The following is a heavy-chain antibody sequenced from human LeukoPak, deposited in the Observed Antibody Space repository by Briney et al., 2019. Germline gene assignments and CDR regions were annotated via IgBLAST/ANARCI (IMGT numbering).Heavy chain of an antibody. CDR1: GFTFSSYA. CDR2: ISYDGSNK. CDR3: ARDGDGYNYGLLF. V-gene: IGHV3-30*04. J-gene: IGHJ4*02. D-gene: IGHD5-24*01. Sequence: PGGSLRLSCAASGFTFSSYAMHWVRQAPGKGLEWVAVISYDGSNKYYADSVKGRFTISRDNSKNTLYLQMNSLRAEDTAVYYCARDGDGYNYGLLFWGQGTLVTVSS.